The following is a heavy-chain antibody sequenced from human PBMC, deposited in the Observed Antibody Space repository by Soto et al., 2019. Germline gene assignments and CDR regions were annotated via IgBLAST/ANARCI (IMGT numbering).Heavy chain of an antibody. Sequence: LSLTCAVYGGSFSGYYWSWIRQPPGKGLEWIGEINHSGSTNYNPSLKSRVTISVDTSKNQFSLKLSSVTAADTAVYYCARGSRYCSSTSCYGGMKNWFDPWGQGTLVTVSS. J-gene: IGHJ5*02. V-gene: IGHV4-34*01. CDR2: INHSGST. CDR1: GGSFSGYY. D-gene: IGHD2-2*01. CDR3: ARGSRYCSSTSCYGGMKNWFDP.